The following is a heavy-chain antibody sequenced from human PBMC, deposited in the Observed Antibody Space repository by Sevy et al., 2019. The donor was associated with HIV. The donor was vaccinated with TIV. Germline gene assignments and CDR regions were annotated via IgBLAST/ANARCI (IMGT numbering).Heavy chain of an antibody. CDR3: ARGVRGGGFDY. J-gene: IGHJ4*02. Sequence: SETLSLTCTVSGGSISSGGYYWSWIRQHPGQGLEGIVYIYYSGSTYYNPSLKSRLTISVDTSKNQFSLKLSSVTAADTAVYYCARGVRGGGFDYWGQGTLVTVSS. D-gene: IGHD3-10*01. V-gene: IGHV4-31*03. CDR1: GGSISSGGYY. CDR2: IYYSGST.